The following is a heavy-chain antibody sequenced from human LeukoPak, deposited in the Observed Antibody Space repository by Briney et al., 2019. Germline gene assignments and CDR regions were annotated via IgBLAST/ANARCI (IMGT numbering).Heavy chain of an antibody. CDR3: ARTQLGYCSSTSCPTYFDY. Sequence: GASVSVSCKASGYTFTSYGISWGRQAPGQGLEWMGWISAYNGNTNYAQKLQGRVTMTTDTSTSTAYMELRSLRSDDTAVYYCARTQLGYCSSTSCPTYFDYWGQGTLVTVSS. J-gene: IGHJ4*02. V-gene: IGHV1-18*01. CDR2: ISAYNGNT. D-gene: IGHD2-2*01. CDR1: GYTFTSYG.